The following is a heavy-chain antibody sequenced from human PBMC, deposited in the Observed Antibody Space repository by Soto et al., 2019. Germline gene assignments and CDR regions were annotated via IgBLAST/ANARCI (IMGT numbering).Heavy chain of an antibody. J-gene: IGHJ4*02. CDR3: ARDLAIVVVVAATTIDY. CDR1: GYTFTSYG. D-gene: IGHD2-15*01. CDR2: ISAYNGNT. V-gene: IGHV1-18*01. Sequence: GASVKVFCKASGYTFTSYGISWVRQAPGQGLEWMGWISAYNGNTNYAQKIQGRVTMTTDTSTSTAYMELRSLRSDDTAVYYRARDLAIVVVVAATTIDYWGQGTLVTVSS.